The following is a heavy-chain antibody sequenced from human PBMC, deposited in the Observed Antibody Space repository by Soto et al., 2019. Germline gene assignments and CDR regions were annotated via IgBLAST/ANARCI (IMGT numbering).Heavy chain of an antibody. Sequence: QVQLVESGGGVVQPGRSLRLSCAASGFTFSSYGMHWVRQAPGKGLEWVAVIWYDGSNKYYADSVKGRFTISRDNSKNTLYLQMNSLRAEDTAVYYCARDRIVVVTAMENYFDYWGQGTLVTVSS. V-gene: IGHV3-33*01. D-gene: IGHD2-21*02. CDR2: IWYDGSNK. J-gene: IGHJ4*02. CDR3: ARDRIVVVTAMENYFDY. CDR1: GFTFSSYG.